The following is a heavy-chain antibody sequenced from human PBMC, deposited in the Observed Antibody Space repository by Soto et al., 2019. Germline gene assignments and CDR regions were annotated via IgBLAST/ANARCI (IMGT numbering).Heavy chain of an antibody. CDR2: IYYNGRT. Sequence: PSETLSLTCTVSGGSVSSSSYYWDWIRQSPRKGLEWIGHIYYNGRTYYNPSLKSRVTISVDTSKNQFSLNLSSVTAADTAVYYCGRRPKSGSFHYYGVDVWGRGTTVTVSS. V-gene: IGHV4-39*01. D-gene: IGHD1-26*01. CDR3: GRRPKSGSFHYYGVDV. J-gene: IGHJ6*02. CDR1: GGSVSSSSYY.